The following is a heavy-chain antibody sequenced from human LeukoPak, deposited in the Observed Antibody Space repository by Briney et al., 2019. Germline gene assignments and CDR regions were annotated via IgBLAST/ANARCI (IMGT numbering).Heavy chain of an antibody. V-gene: IGHV1-2*02. CDR1: GYTFTSYG. Sequence: ASVKVSCKASGYTFTSYGISWVRQAPGQGLEWMGWINPNSGGTNYAQKFQGRVTMTRDTSISTAYMELSRLRSDDTAVYYCARDGVGATFFDYWGQGTLVTVSS. D-gene: IGHD1-26*01. J-gene: IGHJ4*02. CDR2: INPNSGGT. CDR3: ARDGVGATFFDY.